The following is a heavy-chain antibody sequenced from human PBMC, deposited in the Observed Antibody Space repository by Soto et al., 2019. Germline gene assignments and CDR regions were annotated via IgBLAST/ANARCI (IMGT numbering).Heavy chain of an antibody. CDR1: GFIFSSYA. D-gene: IGHD2-2*01. Sequence: EVQLLESGGGLVQPGGSLRLSCAAYGFIFSSYAMKWVRQAPGKGLEWVSLIGESGTPTYYADSVKGRFTISRDNSGNTLFLEMYSLRAEDTAVYYCARYIPGVRYYGMDVWGQGTTVTVSS. CDR3: ARYIPGVRYYGMDV. CDR2: IGESGTPT. V-gene: IGHV3-23*01. J-gene: IGHJ6*02.